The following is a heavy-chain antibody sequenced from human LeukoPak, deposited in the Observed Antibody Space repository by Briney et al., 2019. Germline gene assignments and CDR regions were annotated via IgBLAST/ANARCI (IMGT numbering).Heavy chain of an antibody. V-gene: IGHV3-72*01. D-gene: IGHD4-11*01. CDR3: AGGVIQSGSNYLDV. J-gene: IGHJ6*02. CDR2: TTDKACGGTT. Sequence: GGSLRLSCAASGFTLSDHYMDWVRQAPGKGLEWLGRTTDKACGGTTEYAASVKGRFTISRDDSKNLLYLHMNSLNTEDTAVYYCAGGVIQSGSNYLDVWGQGTTVAVSS. CDR1: GFTLSDHY.